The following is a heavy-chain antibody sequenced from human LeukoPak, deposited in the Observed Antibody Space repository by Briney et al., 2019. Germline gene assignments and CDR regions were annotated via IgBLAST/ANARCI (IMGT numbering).Heavy chain of an antibody. J-gene: IGHJ4*02. CDR2: IYTSGST. CDR3: ARDSSSWSFLDY. Sequence: SETLSLTCTVSGGSISSNYWSWIRQPAGKGLEWIGRIYTSGSTNYNPSLKSRVTMSVDTSKNQFSLKLSSVTAADTAVYYCARDSSSWSFLDYWGQGTLVTVSS. D-gene: IGHD6-13*01. CDR1: GGSISSNY. V-gene: IGHV4-4*07.